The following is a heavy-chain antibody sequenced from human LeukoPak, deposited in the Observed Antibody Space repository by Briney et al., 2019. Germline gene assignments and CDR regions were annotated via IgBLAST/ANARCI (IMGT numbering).Heavy chain of an antibody. CDR3: TRDSTYYGSGSYYY. Sequence: GGSLRLSCAASGFTFSSNYMSWVRQAPGKGLEWVLVIYSGGTTYYADSVRGRFTISRDNSKNTLYLQMNSLRAEDTAVYYCTRDSTYYGSGSYYYWGQGTLVTVSS. J-gene: IGHJ4*02. CDR2: IYSGGTT. V-gene: IGHV3-53*01. D-gene: IGHD3-10*01. CDR1: GFTFSSNY.